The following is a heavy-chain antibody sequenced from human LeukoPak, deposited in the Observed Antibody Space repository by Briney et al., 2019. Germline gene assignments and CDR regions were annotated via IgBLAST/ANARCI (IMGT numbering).Heavy chain of an antibody. CDR3: ARARIYYDSSGCPDY. D-gene: IGHD3-22*01. Sequence: SETLSLTCAVYGGSFSGYYWSWIRQPPGKGLEWIGEINHSGSTNYNPSLKSRVTISVDTSKNQFSLKLSSVTAADTAVYYCARARIYYDSSGCPDYWGQGTLVTVSS. CDR2: INHSGST. J-gene: IGHJ4*02. V-gene: IGHV4-34*01. CDR1: GGSFSGYY.